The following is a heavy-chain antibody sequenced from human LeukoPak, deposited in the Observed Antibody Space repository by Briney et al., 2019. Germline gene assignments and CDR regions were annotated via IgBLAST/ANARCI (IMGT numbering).Heavy chain of an antibody. V-gene: IGHV3-30*02. J-gene: IGHJ4*02. Sequence: GGSLRLSCAASGFTFSSYGMHWVRQAPGKGLEWVAFIRYDGSNKYYADSVKGRFTISRDNSKNTLYLQMTSLRAEDTAVYYCAKDRVTAAGYYFDYWGQGTLVTVSS. CDR2: IRYDGSNK. CDR1: GFTFSSYG. D-gene: IGHD6-13*01. CDR3: AKDRVTAAGYYFDY.